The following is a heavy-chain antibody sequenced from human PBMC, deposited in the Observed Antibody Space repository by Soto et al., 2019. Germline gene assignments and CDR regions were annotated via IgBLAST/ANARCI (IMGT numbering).Heavy chain of an antibody. CDR3: ARGGSSAWHNWFDP. CDR2: IYYTGST. V-gene: IGHV4-59*01. D-gene: IGHD6-19*01. Sequence: SETLSLTCTVSGGSISSFYWSWIRQPPGKGLEWIGYIYYTGSTNYNPSLKSRVTMSVDTSKNELSLKLSSVTAANTAVYYCARGGSSAWHNWFDPWGQGTLVTVSS. CDR1: GGSISSFY. J-gene: IGHJ5*02.